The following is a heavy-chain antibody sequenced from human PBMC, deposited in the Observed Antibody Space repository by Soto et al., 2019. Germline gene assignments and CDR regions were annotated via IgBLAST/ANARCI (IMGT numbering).Heavy chain of an antibody. CDR1: GGSIRSSSYY. CDR2: IYYSGST. V-gene: IGHV4-39*01. J-gene: IGHJ3*02. Sequence: SETLSLTCTVSGGSIRSSSYYWGWIRQPPGKGLEWIGSIYYSGSTYYNPSLKSRVTISVDTSKNQFSLKLSSVTAADTAVYYCARRRHYDILTGYAKATSDAFDIWGQGTMVT. D-gene: IGHD3-9*01. CDR3: ARRRHYDILTGYAKATSDAFDI.